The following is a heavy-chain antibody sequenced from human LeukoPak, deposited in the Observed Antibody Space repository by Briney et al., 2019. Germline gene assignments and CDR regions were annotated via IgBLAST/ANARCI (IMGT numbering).Heavy chain of an antibody. CDR2: TIIIFGTP. CDR1: GGTFSNYA. Sequence: RASVKVSCKASGGTFSNYAISWVRQAPGQGLEWMGGTIIIFGTPNYAQKFQGRVTITADESTSTAYMELSSLRPDDTAVYYCARDHIVGAGYYYYYYMDVWGKGTTVTVSS. V-gene: IGHV1-69*13. D-gene: IGHD1-26*01. J-gene: IGHJ6*03. CDR3: ARDHIVGAGYYYYYYMDV.